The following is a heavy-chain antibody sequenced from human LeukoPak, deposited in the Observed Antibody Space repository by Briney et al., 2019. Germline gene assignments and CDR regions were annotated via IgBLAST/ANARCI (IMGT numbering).Heavy chain of an antibody. V-gene: IGHV4-4*02. Sequence: TSGTLSLTCAVSGGSISSSNWWSWVRQPPGKGLEWIGEIYHSGSTNYNPSLKSRVTISVDKSKNQFSLKLSSVTAADTAVHYCARDPSPYCSGGSCSYLGWGQGTLVTVSS. CDR3: ARDPSPYCSGGSCSYLG. CDR2: IYHSGST. J-gene: IGHJ4*02. CDR1: GGSISSSNW. D-gene: IGHD2-15*01.